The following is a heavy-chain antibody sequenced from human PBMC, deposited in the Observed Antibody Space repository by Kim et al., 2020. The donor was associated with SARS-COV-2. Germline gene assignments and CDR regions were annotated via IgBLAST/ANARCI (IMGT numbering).Heavy chain of an antibody. V-gene: IGHV4-59*08. CDR3: ARLRRITLFAVVIITCFDH. CDR2: IYYSGST. D-gene: IGHD3-3*01. CDR1: GGSISSYY. J-gene: IGHJ5*02. Sequence: SETLSLTCTVSGGSISSYYWSWIRQPPGKGLEWIGYIYYSGSTNYNPSLKSRVTISVDTSKNQFSLKLSSVTAADTVVYYCARLRRITLFAVVIITCFDHWGQVTLVTIST.